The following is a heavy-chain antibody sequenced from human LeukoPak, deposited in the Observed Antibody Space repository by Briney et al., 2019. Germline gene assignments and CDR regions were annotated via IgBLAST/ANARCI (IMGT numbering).Heavy chain of an antibody. J-gene: IGHJ3*02. CDR1: GGSISSTIYY. CDR2: ISYSGRT. V-gene: IGHV4-39*07. D-gene: IGHD6-13*01. Sequence: SETLSLTCSVSGGSISSTIYYWGWIRQPPGKGLEWIASISYSGRTYYNPSLKSRVTMSVDTSKNQFSLKLSSVTAVDTAVYYCARILRGAAAGSAFDIWGQGTMVTVSS. CDR3: ARILRGAAAGSAFDI.